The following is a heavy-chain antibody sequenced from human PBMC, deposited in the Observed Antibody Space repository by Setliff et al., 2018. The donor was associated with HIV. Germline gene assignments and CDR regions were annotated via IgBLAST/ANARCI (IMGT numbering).Heavy chain of an antibody. Sequence: PGGSLRLSCEASEFTFSDSWMHWVRQVPGQGLVWVSTINSDGSTTSYADSVKGRFTISRDNARNTLYLQMSGLRAEDSAVYYCARDGNYYYYYMDVWGKGTTVTVSS. CDR1: EFTFSDSW. J-gene: IGHJ6*03. V-gene: IGHV3-74*01. CDR2: INSDGSTT. D-gene: IGHD1-26*01. CDR3: ARDGNYYYYYMDV.